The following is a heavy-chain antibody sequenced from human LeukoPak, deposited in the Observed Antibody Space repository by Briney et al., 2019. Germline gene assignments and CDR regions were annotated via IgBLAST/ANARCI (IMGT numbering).Heavy chain of an antibody. Sequence: GGSLRLSCAAAGFTVSSDAIGWVRQAPGKGLEWVSTISGSVDSTYYADSVKGRFTISRDNSKNTLYLQMNSLRAEATAVYYCAKDSGYSYGIFDYWGQGTLVTVSS. CDR1: GFTVSSDA. CDR2: ISGSVDST. J-gene: IGHJ4*02. D-gene: IGHD5-18*01. V-gene: IGHV3-23*01. CDR3: AKDSGYSYGIFDY.